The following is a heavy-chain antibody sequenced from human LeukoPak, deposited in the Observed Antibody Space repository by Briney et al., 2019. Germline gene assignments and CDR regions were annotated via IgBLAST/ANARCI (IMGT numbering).Heavy chain of an antibody. J-gene: IGHJ1*01. CDR2: FDPEDGET. CDR3: ARDRRLRFLEWSSIGYFQH. V-gene: IGHV1-24*01. CDR1: GYTLTELS. D-gene: IGHD3-3*01. Sequence: ASVKVSCKVSGYTLTELSMHWVRQAPGKGLEWMGGFDPEDGETIYAQKFQGRVTMTEDTSTDTAYMELRSLRSDDTAVYYCARDRRLRFLEWSSIGYFQHWGQGTQVTVSS.